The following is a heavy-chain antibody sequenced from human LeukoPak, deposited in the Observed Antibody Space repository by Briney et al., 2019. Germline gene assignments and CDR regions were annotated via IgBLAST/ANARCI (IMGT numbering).Heavy chain of an antibody. J-gene: IGHJ2*01. CDR2: MDNSGSGI. CDR3: AREAVDTGDWYFDL. CDR1: GFTLSTYW. Sequence: GSLRLSCAVSGFTLSTYWMHWVRQTPGKGLVWVSRMDNSGSGITYADSVRGRFTISRDNAKKMLYLQMNSLRVEDTAVYFCAREAVDTGDWYFDLWGRGTLVTVSP. V-gene: IGHV3-74*03. D-gene: IGHD1-14*01.